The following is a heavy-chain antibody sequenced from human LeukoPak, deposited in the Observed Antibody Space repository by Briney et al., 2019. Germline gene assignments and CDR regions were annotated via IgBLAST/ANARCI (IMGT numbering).Heavy chain of an antibody. CDR1: GFTFSSYA. V-gene: IGHV3-30*04. CDR3: ARDGGYCSRTDCNTLDY. CDR2: ISYDGSKK. Sequence: GGSLRLSCAASGFTFSSYAMHWVRQAPGKGLEWVAVISYDGSKKYHTDSVKGRFTISRDNSKNTLYVQMNSLRAEDTALYYCARDGGYCSRTDCNTLDYWGQGTLVTVSS. J-gene: IGHJ4*02. D-gene: IGHD2-2*02.